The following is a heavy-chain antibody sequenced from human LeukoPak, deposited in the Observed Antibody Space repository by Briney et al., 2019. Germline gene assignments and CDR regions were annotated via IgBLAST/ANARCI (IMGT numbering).Heavy chain of an antibody. CDR1: NGSFSGYF. J-gene: IGHJ4*01. CDR3: ARGRGYNWDQIYFVY. Sequence: SETLSLTCAVPNGSFSGYFWSWLRQPPGKGLECIGDINHSGSSHYNPSLKNRAVMSIDTSKNEFSLRLTSVTAADTAVYYCARGRGYNWDQIYFVYWGHVTLVTVSS. D-gene: IGHD1-20*01. V-gene: IGHV4-34*01. CDR2: INHSGSS.